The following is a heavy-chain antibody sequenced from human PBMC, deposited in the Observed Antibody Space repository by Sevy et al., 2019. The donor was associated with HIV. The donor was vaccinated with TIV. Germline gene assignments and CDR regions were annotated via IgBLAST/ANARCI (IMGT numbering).Heavy chain of an antibody. Sequence: GGSLRLSCAASGFTFSSYGMHWVRQAPGKGLEWVAVIWYDGINKYYGDSVKGRFTISRDNSKNTVYLQMTNLRAEDTAVYYCARAGTIVEVAAHYGMDVWGQGTTVTVSS. V-gene: IGHV3-33*01. CDR1: GFTFSSYG. D-gene: IGHD2-15*01. CDR3: ARAGTIVEVAAHYGMDV. CDR2: IWYDGINK. J-gene: IGHJ6*02.